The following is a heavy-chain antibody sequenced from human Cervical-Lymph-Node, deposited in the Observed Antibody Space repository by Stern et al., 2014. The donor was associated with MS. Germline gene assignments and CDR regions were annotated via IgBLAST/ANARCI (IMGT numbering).Heavy chain of an antibody. Sequence: VQLEESGAEVKKPGASVKVSCKAAGYSFTGNYIHWLRQAPGQGLEWIGRTNPNSGDSNYALKFQGRVTMTRDTSISTAYMNLNRLGIDDTAVYYCARERGRAGPAMADYWGQGTLVTVSS. CDR1: GYSFTGNY. CDR3: ARERGRAGPAMADY. V-gene: IGHV1-2*06. CDR2: TNPNSGDS. D-gene: IGHD5-18*01. J-gene: IGHJ4*02.